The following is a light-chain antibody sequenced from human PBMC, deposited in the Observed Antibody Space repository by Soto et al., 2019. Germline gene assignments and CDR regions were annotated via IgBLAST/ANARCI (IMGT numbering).Light chain of an antibody. CDR2: GNS. V-gene: IGLV1-40*01. Sequence: QPVLTQPPSVSGAPGQRVTISCTGSSSDIGAGYDVHWFQQLPGTAPKLLIYGNSNRPSGVPDRFSGSKSGTSASLAITGLQAEDEADYYCQSSDSGLSYIFGTGTKLTVL. J-gene: IGLJ1*01. CDR1: SSDIGAGYD. CDR3: QSSDSGLSYI.